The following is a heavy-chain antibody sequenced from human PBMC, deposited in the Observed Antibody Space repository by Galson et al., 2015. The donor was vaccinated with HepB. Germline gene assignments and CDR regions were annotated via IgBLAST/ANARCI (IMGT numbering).Heavy chain of an antibody. CDR2: ISSTSTYI. CDR3: ARDLYDILSGSYGAVGAMDV. CDR1: GFSFRTYR. D-gene: IGHD3-9*01. Sequence: SLRLSCAASGFSFRTYRMTWVRQAPGKGLDWVSCISSTSTYIAYTDSVKGRFTISRDNSKNTLYLQMTSLRAGDTAVYYCARDLYDILSGSYGAVGAMDVWGQGTTVTVSS. J-gene: IGHJ6*02. V-gene: IGHV3-21*01.